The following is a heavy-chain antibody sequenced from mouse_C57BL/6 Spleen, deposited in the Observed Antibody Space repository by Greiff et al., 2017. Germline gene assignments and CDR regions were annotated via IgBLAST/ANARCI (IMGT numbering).Heavy chain of an antibody. J-gene: IGHJ1*03. CDR2: IYPRSGNT. CDR3: ARMDCVHWYFDV. Sequence: QVQLQQSGAELARPGASVKLSCKASGYTFTSYGISWVKQRTGQGLEWIGEIYPRSGNTYYNEKFKGKATLTADKSSSTAYMELRSLTSEDSAVYFWARMDCVHWYFDVWGTGTTVTVSS. V-gene: IGHV1-81*01. CDR1: GYTFTSYG.